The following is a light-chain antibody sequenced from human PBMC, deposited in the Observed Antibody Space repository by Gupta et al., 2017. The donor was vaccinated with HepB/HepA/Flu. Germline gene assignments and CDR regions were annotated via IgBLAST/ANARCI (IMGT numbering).Light chain of an antibody. CDR3: QETYDTPRT. V-gene: IGKV1-39*01. Sequence: DIQMIQSPSSLSASVGDRATITCRASQSISSYLNWYQQKPGKAPELLIYAASTLQTGVPSRFSGSGSGTDFTLTVSSLQPEDFATYYCQETYDTPRTFGGGTKVEIK. CDR2: AAS. J-gene: IGKJ4*01. CDR1: QSISSY.